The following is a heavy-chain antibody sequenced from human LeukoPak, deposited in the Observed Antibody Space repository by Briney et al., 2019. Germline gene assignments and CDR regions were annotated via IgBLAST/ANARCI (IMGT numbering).Heavy chain of an antibody. CDR3: ARGGKVTAIYYFDY. CDR1: GYTFSAYY. D-gene: IGHD2-21*02. J-gene: IGHJ4*02. Sequence: GASVKVSCKASGYTFSAYYIHWVRQAPGQGLEWMGWVNPNSGDTNYEQKFQGRVTMTRDTSISTAYMELSRLRSDDTAVYYCARGGKVTAIYYFDYWGQGTLVTVSS. V-gene: IGHV1-2*02. CDR2: VNPNSGDT.